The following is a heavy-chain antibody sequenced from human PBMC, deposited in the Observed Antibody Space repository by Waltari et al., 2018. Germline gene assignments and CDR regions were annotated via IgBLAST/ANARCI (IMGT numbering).Heavy chain of an antibody. J-gene: IGHJ4*02. CDR3: APLPGGSGQTFDY. CDR1: GYNFIDYF. V-gene: IGHV1-69-2*01. CDR2: IDPEDGET. D-gene: IGHD3-10*01. Sequence: EVQLVQSGAEVKKPGATVKISCKASGYNFIDYFMHWVQQAPGKGLEWVGRIDPEDGETGYAEKFHGRVTITADTSTDTSYLELSSLRSDDTAVYYCAPLPGGSGQTFDYWGQGTLLTVSS.